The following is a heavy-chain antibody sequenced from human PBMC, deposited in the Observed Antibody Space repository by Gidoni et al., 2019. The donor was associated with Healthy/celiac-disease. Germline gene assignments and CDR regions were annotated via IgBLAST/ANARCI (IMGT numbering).Heavy chain of an antibody. V-gene: IGHV3-74*01. D-gene: IGHD1-26*01. Sequence: EVQLVESGGGLVQPGGSLRLSCAASGFTFSSYWMHWVGQAPGKGLVWVSRINSDGSSTSYADSVKGRFTISRDNAKNTLYLQMNSLRAEDTAVYYCASWFRGATPEAYYYYYGMDVWGQGTTVTVSS. CDR1: GFTFSSYW. CDR3: ASWFRGATPEAYYYYYGMDV. CDR2: INSDGSST. J-gene: IGHJ6*02.